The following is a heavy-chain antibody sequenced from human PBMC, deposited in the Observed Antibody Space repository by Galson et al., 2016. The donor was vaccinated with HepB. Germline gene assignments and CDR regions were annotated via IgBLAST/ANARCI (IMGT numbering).Heavy chain of an antibody. CDR2: INHSCST. V-gene: IGHV4-34*01. Sequence: ETLSLTCGVFGGSLSDNYWSWIRQSPGKGLEWIGEINHSCSTEYNPSLMSRVIISLDTSKTQFSLKLTSVIAADTAVYYCARGAFWDMYSHYYMDVWGKGTAVTVSS. CDR3: ARGAFWDMYSHYYMDV. J-gene: IGHJ6*03. CDR1: GGSLSDNY. D-gene: IGHD2-15*01.